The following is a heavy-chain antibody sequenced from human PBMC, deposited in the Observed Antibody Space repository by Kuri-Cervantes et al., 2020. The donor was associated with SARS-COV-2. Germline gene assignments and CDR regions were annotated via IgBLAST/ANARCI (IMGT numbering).Heavy chain of an antibody. CDR2: INPNSGDT. J-gene: IGHJ6*02. Sequence: ASVKVSCKASGYTFTDYSMHWVRQAPGQGLEWMGWINPNSGDTNYAQKFQGTVTVTRDTSIATVFMEVSRLRSDDTAVYYCARVPITVTHGGGMDVWGQGTTVTVSS. CDR1: GYTFTDYS. CDR3: ARVPITVTHGGGMDV. D-gene: IGHD3-10*01. V-gene: IGHV1-2*02.